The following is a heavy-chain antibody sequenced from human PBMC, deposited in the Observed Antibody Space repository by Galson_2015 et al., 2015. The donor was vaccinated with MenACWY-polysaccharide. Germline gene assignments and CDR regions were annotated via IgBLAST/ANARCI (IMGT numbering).Heavy chain of an antibody. D-gene: IGHD2-15*01. CDR3: ARPSSGGSYYND. CDR1: GFSFSTYW. Sequence: SLRLSCAASGFSFSTYWMNWVRQAPGKGLEWVANINQGGTEERYVDSVKGRFTISRDNAQNSVYLQMNGLRAEDTAVYYCARPSSGGSYYNDWGQGTLVTVSS. J-gene: IGHJ4*02. CDR2: INQGGTEE. V-gene: IGHV3-7*01.